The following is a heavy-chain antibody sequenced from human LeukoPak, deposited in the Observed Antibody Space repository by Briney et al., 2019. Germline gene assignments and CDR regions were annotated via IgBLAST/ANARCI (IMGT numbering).Heavy chain of an antibody. V-gene: IGHV1-8*03. Sequence: EASVKVSCKASGYTFTSYDINWVRQATGQGLEWMGWMNPNSGNTGYAQKFQGRVTITRNTSISTAYMELSSLRSEDTAVYYCARGTGDGYNYAPHAFDIWGQGTMVTVSS. D-gene: IGHD5-24*01. CDR3: ARGTGDGYNYAPHAFDI. J-gene: IGHJ3*02. CDR1: GYTFTSYD. CDR2: MNPNSGNT.